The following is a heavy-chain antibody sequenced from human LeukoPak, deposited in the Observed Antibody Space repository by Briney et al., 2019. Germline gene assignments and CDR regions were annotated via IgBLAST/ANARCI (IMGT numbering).Heavy chain of an antibody. D-gene: IGHD1-26*01. V-gene: IGHV4-38-2*02. J-gene: IGHJ4*02. Sequence: SETLSLTCTVSGYSISSGYYWGWIRQPPGKGLEWIGSISRSGSTYYNPSLKSRVTMSVDTSKNQFSLKLSSVTAADTAVYYCARGVRVGATRGVQGAYFDYWGQGTLVTVSS. CDR3: ARGVRVGATRGVQGAYFDY. CDR1: GYSISSGYY. CDR2: ISRSGST.